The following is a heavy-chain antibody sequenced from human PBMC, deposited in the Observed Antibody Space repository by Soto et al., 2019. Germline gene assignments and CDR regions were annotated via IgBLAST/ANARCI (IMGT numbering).Heavy chain of an antibody. CDR1: GGTFSSYA. D-gene: IGHD6-19*01. Sequence: SVKVSCKASGGTFSSYAISWVRQAPGQGLEWMGGIIPIFGTANYAQKFQGRVTITADESTSTAYMELSSLRSEDTAVYYCARDGIAVAGTYYYGMDVWGQGTTVTVSS. V-gene: IGHV1-69*13. CDR3: ARDGIAVAGTYYYGMDV. CDR2: IIPIFGTA. J-gene: IGHJ6*02.